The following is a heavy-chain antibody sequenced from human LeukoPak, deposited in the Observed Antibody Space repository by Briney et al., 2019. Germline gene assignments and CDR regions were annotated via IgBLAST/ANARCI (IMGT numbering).Heavy chain of an antibody. Sequence: APVKASCKASGYTFTSYYMHWVRQAPGQGLEWMGIINPSGGSTSYAQKFQGRVTMTRDTSTSTVYMELSSLRSEDTAVYYCARAAPTMVRDPRTLFDYWGQGTLVTVSS. J-gene: IGHJ4*02. CDR3: ARAAPTMVRDPRTLFDY. V-gene: IGHV1-46*01. CDR1: GYTFTSYY. D-gene: IGHD3-10*01. CDR2: INPSGGST.